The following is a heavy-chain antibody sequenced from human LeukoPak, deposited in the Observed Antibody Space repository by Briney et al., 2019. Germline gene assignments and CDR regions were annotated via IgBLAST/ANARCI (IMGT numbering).Heavy chain of an antibody. D-gene: IGHD3-10*01. J-gene: IGHJ4*02. Sequence: GGSLRLSCAASGFTFSSYSMNWVRQAPGKGLEWVSYISSSSSTIYYADSVKGRFTISRDNAKNSLYLQMNSLRAEDTAVYYCASTMVRGVMFYWGQGTLVTVSS. CDR2: ISSSSSTI. CDR1: GFTFSSYS. V-gene: IGHV3-48*01. CDR3: ASTMVRGVMFY.